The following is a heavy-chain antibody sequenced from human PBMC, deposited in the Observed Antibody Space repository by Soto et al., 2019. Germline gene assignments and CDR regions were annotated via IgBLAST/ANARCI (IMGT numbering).Heavy chain of an antibody. CDR1: GGSVSSGSYY. D-gene: IGHD6-19*01. CDR2: IYYSGST. CDR3: ARDLGKYSSGWYPGPRGYFDY. V-gene: IGHV4-61*01. J-gene: IGHJ4*02. Sequence: KPSETLSLTCTVSGGSVSSGSYYWSWIRQPPGKGLEWIGYIYYSGSTNYNPSLKSRVTISVDTSKNQFSLKLSSVTAADTAVYYCARDLGKYSSGWYPGPRGYFDYWGQGTLVTVSS.